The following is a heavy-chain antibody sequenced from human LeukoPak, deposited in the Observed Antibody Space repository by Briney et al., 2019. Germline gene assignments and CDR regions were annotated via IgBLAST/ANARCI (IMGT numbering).Heavy chain of an antibody. J-gene: IGHJ6*03. V-gene: IGHV1-69*06. Sequence: GASVKVSCKASGGTFISYAISWVRQAPGQGLEWMGGIIPIFGTANYAQKFQGRVTITADKSTSTAYMELSSLRSEDTAVYYCARVSRTTVVTPGEVSDYYYYMDVWGKGTTVTVSS. D-gene: IGHD4-23*01. CDR3: ARVSRTTVVTPGEVSDYYYYMDV. CDR2: IIPIFGTA. CDR1: GGTFISYA.